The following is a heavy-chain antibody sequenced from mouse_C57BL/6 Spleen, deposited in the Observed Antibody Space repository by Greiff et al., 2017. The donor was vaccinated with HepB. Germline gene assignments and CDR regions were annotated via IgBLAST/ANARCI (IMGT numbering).Heavy chain of an antibody. V-gene: IGHV1-42*01. CDR1: GYSFTGYY. D-gene: IGHD2-3*01. Sequence: VQLQQSGPELVKPGASVKISCKASGYSFTGYYMNWVKQSPEKSLEWIGEINPSTGGTTYNQKFKAKATLTVDKSSSTAYMQLKSLTSEDSAVYYCARGDGFFAYWGQGTLVTVSA. CDR3: ARGDGFFAY. CDR2: INPSTGGT. J-gene: IGHJ3*01.